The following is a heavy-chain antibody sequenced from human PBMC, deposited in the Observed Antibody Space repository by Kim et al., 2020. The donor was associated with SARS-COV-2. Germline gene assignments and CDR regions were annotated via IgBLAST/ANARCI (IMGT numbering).Heavy chain of an antibody. CDR1: GGSFSGYY. CDR2: INHSGST. CDR3: ARGGDGYNSLYRKRYNWFDP. D-gene: IGHD5-12*01. V-gene: IGHV4-34*01. J-gene: IGHJ5*02. Sequence: SETLSLTCAVYGGSFSGYYWSWIRQPPGKGLEWIGEINHSGSTNYNPSLKSRVTISVDTSKNQFSLKLSSVTAADTAVYYCARGGDGYNSLYRKRYNWFDPWGQGTLVTVSS.